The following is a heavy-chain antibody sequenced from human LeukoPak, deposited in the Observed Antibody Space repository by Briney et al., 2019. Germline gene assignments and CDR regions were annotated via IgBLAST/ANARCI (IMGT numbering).Heavy chain of an antibody. CDR2: INHSGST. J-gene: IGHJ4*02. CDR3: ARGREYCSSTSCPGPFDY. Sequence: PSETLSLTCTVSGGSISSYYWSWIRQPPGKGLEWIGEINHSGSTNYNPSLKSRVTISVDTSKNQFSLKLSSVTAADTAVYYCARGREYCSSTSCPGPFDYWGQGTLVTVSS. V-gene: IGHV4-34*01. CDR1: GGSISSYY. D-gene: IGHD2-2*01.